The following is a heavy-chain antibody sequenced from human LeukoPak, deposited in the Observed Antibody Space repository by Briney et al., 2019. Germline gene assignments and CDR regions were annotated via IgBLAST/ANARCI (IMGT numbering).Heavy chain of an antibody. J-gene: IGHJ6*03. CDR2: IFSGDSA. CDR3: ASLMTTTHYYYVDV. D-gene: IGHD1-1*01. CDR1: GLSVSSKY. Sequence: QLGGSLRLSCAASGLSVSSKYMSWVRQAPGKGLEWVSGIFSGDSAYHADSVKSRFTISRDNSKNTLYLQMNSLRPEDTAVYFCASLMTTTHYYYVDVWGKGTTVTVSS. V-gene: IGHV3-53*01.